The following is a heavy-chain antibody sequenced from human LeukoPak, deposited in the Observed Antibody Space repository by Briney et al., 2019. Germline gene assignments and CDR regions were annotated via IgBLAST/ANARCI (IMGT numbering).Heavy chain of an antibody. CDR3: TWRSSSTGY. V-gene: IGHV3-49*04. D-gene: IGHD2-2*01. CDR2: IRSKAYGGTT. CDR1: GFTFGDYA. Sequence: GGSLRLSCTASGFTFGDYAMSWVRQAPGKGLEWVGFIRSKAYGGTTEYAASVKGRFTISRDDSKSIAYLQMNSLKTEDTAVYYCTWRSSSTGYWGQGTLVTVSS. J-gene: IGHJ4*02.